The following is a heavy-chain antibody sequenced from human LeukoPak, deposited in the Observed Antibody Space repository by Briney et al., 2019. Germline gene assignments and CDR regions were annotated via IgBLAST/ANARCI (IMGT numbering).Heavy chain of an antibody. J-gene: IGHJ4*02. V-gene: IGHV5-51*01. CDR2: INPLDSET. D-gene: IGHD2-2*02. CDR1: GYTYTKSW. CDR3: ARQGCTTTSCHTIDY. Sequence: GDSLKISCKGSGYTYTKSWIAWVRQMPGKGLELMGIINPLDSETRYSPPFQGQVTISVDKSISTAYLQWNSLKASDTAMYYCARQGCTTTSCHTIDYWGQGTLVTVSS.